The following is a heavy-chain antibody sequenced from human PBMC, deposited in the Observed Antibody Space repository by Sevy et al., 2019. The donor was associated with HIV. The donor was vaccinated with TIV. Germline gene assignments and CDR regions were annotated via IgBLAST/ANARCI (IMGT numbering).Heavy chain of an antibody. D-gene: IGHD6-13*01. CDR3: AHTPRHSSSRYPGVYWFDP. V-gene: IGHV2-5*01. CDR2: IHWNDDK. J-gene: IGHJ5*02. CDR1: GFSVSTSGVG. Sequence: SRPTLVNPTQTLTLTCTFSGFSVSTSGVGVGWIRQPPGKALEWLAVIHWNDDKRYSPSLKSRLTITKDTSKNQVVLTMTNMDPVDTATYDCAHTPRHSSSRYPGVYWFDPWGQGTPVIVSS.